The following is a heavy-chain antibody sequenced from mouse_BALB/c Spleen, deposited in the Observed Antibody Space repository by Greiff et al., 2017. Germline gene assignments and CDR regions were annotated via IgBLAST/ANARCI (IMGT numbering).Heavy chain of an antibody. V-gene: IGHV1-54*03. J-gene: IGHJ4*01. CDR3: ARCPYDGYYDYAMDY. CDR1: GYAFTNYL. D-gene: IGHD2-3*01. CDR2: INPGSGGT. Sequence: QVHVKQSGAELVRPGTSVKVSCKASGYAFTNYLIEWVKQRPGQGLEWIGVINPGSGGTNYNEKFKGKATLTADKSSSTAYMQLSSLTSDDSAVYFCARCPYDGYYDYAMDYWGQGTSVTVSS.